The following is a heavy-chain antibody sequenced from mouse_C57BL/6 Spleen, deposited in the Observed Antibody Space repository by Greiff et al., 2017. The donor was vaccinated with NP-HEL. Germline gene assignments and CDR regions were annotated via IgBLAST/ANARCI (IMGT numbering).Heavy chain of an antibody. Sequence: EVKLMESGEGLVKPGGSLKLSCAASGFTFSSYAMSWVRQTPEKRLEWVAYISSGGDYIYYADTVKGRFTISRDNARNTLYLQMSSLKSEDTAMYYCTRDYYDYEGYYAMDYWGQGTSVTVSS. V-gene: IGHV5-9-1*02. D-gene: IGHD2-4*01. J-gene: IGHJ4*01. CDR3: TRDYYDYEGYYAMDY. CDR2: ISSGGDYI. CDR1: GFTFSSYA.